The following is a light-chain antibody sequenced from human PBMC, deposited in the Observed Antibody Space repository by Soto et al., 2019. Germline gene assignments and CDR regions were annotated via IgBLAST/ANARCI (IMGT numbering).Light chain of an antibody. CDR2: WAS. CDR1: QSVFYSSNNKNY. CDR3: LQYYSTPLT. V-gene: IGKV4-1*01. Sequence: DIVMTQSPDSLAVSLGERATINCKSSQSVFYSSNNKNYLAWYQQKPGQPPKLLIYWASTRESGVPDRFSGSGSGTDFTLTISSLQAEDVAVYYCLQYYSTPLTFDQGTRVEIK. J-gene: IGKJ1*01.